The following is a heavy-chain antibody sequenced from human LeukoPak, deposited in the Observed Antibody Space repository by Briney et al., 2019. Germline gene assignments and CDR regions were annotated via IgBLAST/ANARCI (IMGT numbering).Heavy chain of an antibody. J-gene: IGHJ4*02. D-gene: IGHD3-10*01. CDR2: IDTTTGNP. CDR1: GYPFSAHF. Sequence: ASVKVSCKASGYPFSAHFLNWVRQAPGQGLEWMGNIDTTTGNPRYAQDFTGRFVFSLDTSVSTAYLQITSLKADDTAAYYCVRGTPSPGMDYWGQGTQVTVSS. CDR3: VRGTPSPGMDY. V-gene: IGHV7-4-1*02.